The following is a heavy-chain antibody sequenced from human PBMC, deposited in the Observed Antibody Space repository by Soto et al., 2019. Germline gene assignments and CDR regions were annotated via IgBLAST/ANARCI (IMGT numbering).Heavy chain of an antibody. Sequence: PGGSLRLSCAASGFTFSSYAMSWVRQAPGKGLEWVSAISGSGGSTYYADSVKGRFTISRENSKNTLYLQMNSLRAEDTAVYYCAEIPSPYCNYPVDYYYYMDVCCKGTTLTVS. J-gene: IGHJ6*03. D-gene: IGHD4-4*01. V-gene: IGHV3-23*01. CDR3: AEIPSPYCNYPVDYYYYMDV. CDR1: GFTFSSYA. CDR2: ISGSGGST.